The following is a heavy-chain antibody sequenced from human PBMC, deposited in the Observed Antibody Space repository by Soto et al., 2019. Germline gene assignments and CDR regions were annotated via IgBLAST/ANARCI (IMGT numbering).Heavy chain of an antibody. CDR2: ISGSGGST. D-gene: IGHD2-2*01. CDR1: GFTFSSYA. V-gene: IGHV3-23*01. Sequence: GGSLRLSCAASGFTFSSYAMSWVRQAPGKGLEWVSAISGSGGSTYYADSVKGRFTISRDNSKNTLYLQMNSLRAEDTDLYYCAKRLGYCSSTSCSPDYYYYMDVWGKGTTVTVSS. CDR3: AKRLGYCSSTSCSPDYYYYMDV. J-gene: IGHJ6*03.